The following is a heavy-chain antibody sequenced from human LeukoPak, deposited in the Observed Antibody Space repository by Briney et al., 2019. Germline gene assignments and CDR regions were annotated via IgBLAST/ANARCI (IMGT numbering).Heavy chain of an antibody. Sequence: SQTLSLTCAISGDSVSSNNGAWNWIRQSPSRGLEWLGRTYYRSKWYNDYAASIQGRITINPDTSKNQFSLQLYSVTPEDTAVYYCARDVGTTGWHTLDYWGQGTLVTVSS. V-gene: IGHV6-1*01. CDR1: GDSVSSNNGA. CDR2: TYYRSKWYN. D-gene: IGHD6-19*01. J-gene: IGHJ4*02. CDR3: ARDVGTTGWHTLDY.